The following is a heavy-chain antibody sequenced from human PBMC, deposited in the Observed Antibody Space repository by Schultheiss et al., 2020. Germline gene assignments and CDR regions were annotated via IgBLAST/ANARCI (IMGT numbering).Heavy chain of an antibody. J-gene: IGHJ5*02. V-gene: IGHV3-33*01. CDR2: IWYDGSNK. CDR1: GLTFSSYG. D-gene: IGHD2-2*01. Sequence: GGSLRLSCAASGLTFSSYGMHWVRQAPGKGLEWVAVIWYDGSNKYYADSVKGRFTISRDNSKNTLYQQMNSLRAEDTAVYYCARARVVPAAIRRRSWFDPWGQGTLVTVSS. CDR3: ARARVVPAAIRRRSWFDP.